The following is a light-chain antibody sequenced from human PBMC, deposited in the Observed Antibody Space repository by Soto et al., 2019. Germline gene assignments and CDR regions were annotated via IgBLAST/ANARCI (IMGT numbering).Light chain of an antibody. CDR3: CSCAGDYTIYV. J-gene: IGLJ1*01. Sequence: QSVLTQPPSASGTPGQSVTISCSGSSSNVGSNAVNWYQQFPGTAPTLLIYSTNERPSGVPDRFSGSKSGTSASLAISGLQSEDEADYYCCSCAGDYTIYVFGTGTKVTVL. V-gene: IGLV1-44*01. CDR2: STN. CDR1: SSNVGSNA.